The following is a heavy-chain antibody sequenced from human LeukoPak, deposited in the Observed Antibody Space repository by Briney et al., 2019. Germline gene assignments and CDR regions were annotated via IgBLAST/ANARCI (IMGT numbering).Heavy chain of an antibody. Sequence: PGGSLRLSCAASGFTFSSYAMSWVRQAPGKGLEWVSAISGSGGSTYYADSVKGRFTISRDNSKNTLYLQMNSLRAEDTAVYYCAKDSRVRGQPDYYYYMDVWGNGTTVTVFS. V-gene: IGHV3-23*01. D-gene: IGHD1-1*01. J-gene: IGHJ6*03. CDR2: ISGSGGST. CDR3: AKDSRVRGQPDYYYYMDV. CDR1: GFTFSSYA.